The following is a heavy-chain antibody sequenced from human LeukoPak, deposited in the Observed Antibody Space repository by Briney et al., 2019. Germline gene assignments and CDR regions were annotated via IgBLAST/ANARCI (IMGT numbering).Heavy chain of an antibody. CDR1: GASISSYY. CDR2: IHYGGST. J-gene: IGHJ4*02. V-gene: IGHV4-59*01. Sequence: SETLSLTCTVSGASISSYYWSLIRQPPGKGLEWIGYIHYGGSTNYNPSLKSRVTISVDTSKNRFSLNLNSVTAADTALYYCACGTYYYFDYWGQGTLVTVSS. CDR3: ACGTYYYFDY. D-gene: IGHD1-26*01.